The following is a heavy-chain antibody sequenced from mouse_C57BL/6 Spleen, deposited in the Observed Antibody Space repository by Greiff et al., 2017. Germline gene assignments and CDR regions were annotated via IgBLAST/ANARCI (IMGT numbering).Heavy chain of an antibody. CDR1: GFTFSDYG. D-gene: IGHD1-1*01. CDR2: ISSGSSTI. V-gene: IGHV5-17*01. J-gene: IGHJ3*01. Sequence: EVMLVESGGGLVKPGGSLKLSCAASGFTFSDYGMHWVRQAPEKGLEWVAYISSGSSTIYYADTVKGRFTISRDNAKNTLFLQMTSLRSEDTAMYYCARNDGSSPFAYWGQGTLVTVSA. CDR3: ARNDGSSPFAY.